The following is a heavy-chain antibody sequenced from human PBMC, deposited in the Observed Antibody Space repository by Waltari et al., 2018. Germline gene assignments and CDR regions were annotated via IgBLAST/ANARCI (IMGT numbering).Heavy chain of an antibody. CDR3: ARAEQQLVPYWYFDL. V-gene: IGHV4-4*09. J-gene: IGHJ2*01. D-gene: IGHD6-13*01. CDR2: IYTSGST. Sequence: QVQLQESGPGLVKPSETLSLTCTVSGGSISSYYWSWIRQPPGKGLEWIGYIYTSGSTNYNPSLKSRVTISVDTSKNQFSLKLSSVTAADTAVYYCARAEQQLVPYWYFDLWGRGTLVTVSS. CDR1: GGSISSYY.